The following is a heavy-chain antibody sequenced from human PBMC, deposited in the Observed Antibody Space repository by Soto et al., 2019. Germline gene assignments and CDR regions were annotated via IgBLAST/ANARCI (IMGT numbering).Heavy chain of an antibody. Sequence: GGSLRLSCAASGFTFSSYWMHWVRQAPGKGLVWVSRINSDGSSTSYANSVKGRFTISRDNAKNTLYLQMNSLRAEDAAVYYCARASQSGGSPYFDYWGQGTLVTVSS. CDR1: GFTFSSYW. CDR2: INSDGSST. CDR3: ARASQSGGSPYFDY. V-gene: IGHV3-74*01. J-gene: IGHJ4*02. D-gene: IGHD3-16*01.